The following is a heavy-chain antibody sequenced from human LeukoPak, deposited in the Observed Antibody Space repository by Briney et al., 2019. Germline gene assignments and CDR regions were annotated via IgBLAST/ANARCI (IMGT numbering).Heavy chain of an antibody. CDR1: GYTFTSYG. Sequence: ASVKVSCKASGYTFTSYGISWVRQAPGQGLEWMGWISAYNGNTNYAQKLQGRVTMTTDTSTSTAYMELRSLRSDDTAVYYCARRGLLWFGELSGPRYGMDVWGQGTTVTVSS. D-gene: IGHD3-10*01. V-gene: IGHV1-18*01. CDR3: ARRGLLWFGELSGPRYGMDV. J-gene: IGHJ6*02. CDR2: ISAYNGNT.